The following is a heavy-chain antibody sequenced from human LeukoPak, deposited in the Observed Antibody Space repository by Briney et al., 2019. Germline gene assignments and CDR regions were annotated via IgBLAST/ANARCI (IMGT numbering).Heavy chain of an antibody. CDR3: ARAGLYGSGSYYSGMDV. J-gene: IGHJ6*02. Sequence: ASVKVSCKASGYTFTSYYMHWVRQAPGQGLEWMGIINPSGGSTSYAQRFQGRVTMTRDTSTSTVYMELSSPRSEDTAVYYCARAGLYGSGSYYSGMDVWGQGTTVTVSS. V-gene: IGHV1-46*01. D-gene: IGHD3-10*01. CDR1: GYTFTSYY. CDR2: INPSGGST.